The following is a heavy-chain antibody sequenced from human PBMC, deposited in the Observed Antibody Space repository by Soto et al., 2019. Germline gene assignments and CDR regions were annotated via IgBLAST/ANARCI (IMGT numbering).Heavy chain of an antibody. V-gene: IGHV5-51*01. CDR2: IHPADSDT. D-gene: IGHD3-10*01. CDR3: ARRYLADGFDI. J-gene: IGHJ3*02. CDR1: GYSFTNYW. Sequence: GESLKISCEASGYSFTNYWIGWVRQMPGKGLEWMGIIHPADSDTRYSPSFQGRVTISADKSIRTAYLQWSSLKASDTAIYYCARRYLADGFDIWGQGTMVTASS.